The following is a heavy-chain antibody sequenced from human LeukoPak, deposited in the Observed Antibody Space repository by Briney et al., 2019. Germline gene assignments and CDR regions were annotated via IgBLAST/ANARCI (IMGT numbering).Heavy chain of an antibody. J-gene: IGHJ4*02. CDR2: IHYTGAT. CDR3: TRGNILSGYCFDF. CDR1: GGSISGGY. V-gene: IGHV4-34*01. Sequence: SETLSLTCTVSGGSISGGYWSWIRQPPGKGLEWVGEIHYTGATSYNPSLKSRATISIETSKNQVSLRLSSVTAADTAVYYCTRGNILSGYCFDFWGQGALVTVSS. D-gene: IGHD3-9*01.